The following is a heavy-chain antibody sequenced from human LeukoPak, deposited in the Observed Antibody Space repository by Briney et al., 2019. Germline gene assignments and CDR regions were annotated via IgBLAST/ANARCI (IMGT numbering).Heavy chain of an antibody. CDR1: GFTFSSYA. J-gene: IGHJ4*02. V-gene: IGHV3-23*01. CDR3: AKEDYDSSGPDY. CDR2: ISGSGDST. Sequence: PGGSLRLSCAASGFTFSSYAMSWVRQAPGKGLEWVSAISGSGDSTYYGDSVKDRFTISRDNSKNTLYLQMNSLRAEDTAVYYCAKEDYDSSGPDYWGQGTLVTVSS. D-gene: IGHD3-22*01.